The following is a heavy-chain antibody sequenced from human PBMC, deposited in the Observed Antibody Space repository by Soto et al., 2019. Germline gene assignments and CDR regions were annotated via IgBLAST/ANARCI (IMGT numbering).Heavy chain of an antibody. CDR2: VIPMLNLP. J-gene: IGHJ5*02. D-gene: IGHD4-17*01. CDR1: GGTFSSHT. CDR3: ASDGDHFP. V-gene: IGHV1-69*02. Sequence: QVQLVQSGAEVKKPGSSVKVSCQTSGGTFSSHTINWVRQAPGQGFEWMGIVIPMLNLPDYAKKFQGRVTLTADKSTNTAYMELSRLTFEDTAVYYCASDGDHFPWGKGTLVTVSS.